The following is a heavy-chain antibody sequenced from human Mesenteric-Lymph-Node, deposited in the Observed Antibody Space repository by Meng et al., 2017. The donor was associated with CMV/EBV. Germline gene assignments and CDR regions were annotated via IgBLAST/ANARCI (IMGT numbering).Heavy chain of an antibody. CDR1: GFTFSRSW. V-gene: IGHV3-7*01. D-gene: IGHD3-3*01. Sequence: GESLKISCAASGFTFSRSWMSWVRQAPGKGLEWVAVKGRFTSSRDSAKKSLYLQMNSLRAEDTAVYYCARGGGYYDFWSGYDPRIQPGPQPTKDYWGQGTLVTVSS. J-gene: IGHJ4*02. CDR3: ARGGGYYDFWSGYDPRIQPGPQPTKDY.